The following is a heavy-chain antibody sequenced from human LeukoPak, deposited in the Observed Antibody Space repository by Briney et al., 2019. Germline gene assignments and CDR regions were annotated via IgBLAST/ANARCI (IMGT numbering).Heavy chain of an antibody. J-gene: IGHJ5*02. V-gene: IGHV1-69*13. CDR2: IIPIFGTA. D-gene: IGHD6-6*01. CDR3: ARGSYWFDP. Sequence: GASVKVSCKASGYTFTSYGISWVRQAPGQGLEWMGGIIPIFGTANYTQKFQGRVTITADESTSTAYMELSSLRSEDTAVYYCARGSYWFDPWGQGTLVTVSS. CDR1: GYTFTSYG.